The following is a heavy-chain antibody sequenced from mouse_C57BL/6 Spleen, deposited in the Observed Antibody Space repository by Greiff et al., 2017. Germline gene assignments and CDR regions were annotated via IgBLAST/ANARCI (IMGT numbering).Heavy chain of an antibody. D-gene: IGHD1-1*01. CDR2: IHPNSGST. J-gene: IGHJ4*01. CDR1: GYTFTSYW. Sequence: VQLQQPGAELVKPGASVKLSCKASGYTFTSYWMHWVKQRPGQGLEWIGMIHPNSGSTNYNEKFKSKATLTVDKSSSTAYMQLSSLTSEDSAVYYCARTTTVGDAMDYWGQGTSVTVSS. CDR3: ARTTTVGDAMDY. V-gene: IGHV1-64*01.